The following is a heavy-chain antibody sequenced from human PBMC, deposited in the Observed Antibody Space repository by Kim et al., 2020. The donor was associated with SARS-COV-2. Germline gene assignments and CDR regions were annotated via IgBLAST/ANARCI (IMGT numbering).Heavy chain of an antibody. Sequence: ASVKVSCKASGYTFTGYYMHWVRQAPGQGLEWMGWINPNSGGTNYAQKLQGRVTMTSDTSISTAYMELSRLRSDGTAVYYCASQLRITMRVVVHYAFDIWGQGTMVTVSS. J-gene: IGHJ3*02. CDR2: INPNSGGT. CDR3: ASQLRITMRVVVHYAFDI. CDR1: GYTFTGYY. D-gene: IGHD3-22*01. V-gene: IGHV1-2*02.